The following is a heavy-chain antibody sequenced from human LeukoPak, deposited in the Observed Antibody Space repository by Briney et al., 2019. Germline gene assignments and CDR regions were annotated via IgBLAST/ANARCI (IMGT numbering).Heavy chain of an antibody. Sequence: SVKVSCKASGYTFTSYYMYWVRQALGQGLEWMGGIIPIFGTANYAQKFQGRVTITADESTSTAYMELSSLRSEDTAVYYCARDLSYYYDSSGYYRYYYYMDVWGKGTTVTISS. V-gene: IGHV1-69*13. CDR1: GYTFTSYY. CDR2: IIPIFGTA. J-gene: IGHJ6*03. D-gene: IGHD3-22*01. CDR3: ARDLSYYYDSSGYYRYYYYMDV.